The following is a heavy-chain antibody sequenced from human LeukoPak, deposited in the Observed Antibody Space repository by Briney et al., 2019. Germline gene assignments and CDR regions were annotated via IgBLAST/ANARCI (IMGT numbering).Heavy chain of an antibody. V-gene: IGHV3-23*01. D-gene: IGHD3-3*01. CDR2: ISGSGGST. J-gene: IGHJ5*02. CDR1: GFTFSSYA. CDR3: AKPPGEWLLPGRFDP. Sequence: GGSLRLSCAASGFTFSSYAMSWVRQAPGKGLEWVSAISGSGGSTYYADSVKGRFTISRDNSKNTLYLQMNSLRAEDTAVYYCAKPPGEWLLPGRFDPWGQGTLVTVSS.